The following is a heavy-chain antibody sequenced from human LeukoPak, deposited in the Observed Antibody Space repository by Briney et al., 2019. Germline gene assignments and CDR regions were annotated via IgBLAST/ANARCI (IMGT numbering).Heavy chain of an antibody. CDR1: GFTFDDYA. CDR3: AKALYSNYYYYGMDV. CDR2: ISWNSGSI. J-gene: IGHJ6*02. D-gene: IGHD4-4*01. Sequence: GGSLRLSCAASGFTFDDYATHWVRQAPGKGLEWVSGISWNSGSIGYADSVKGRFTISRDNAKNSLYLQMNSLRAEDTALYYCAKALYSNYYYYGMDVWGQGTTVTVSS. V-gene: IGHV3-9*01.